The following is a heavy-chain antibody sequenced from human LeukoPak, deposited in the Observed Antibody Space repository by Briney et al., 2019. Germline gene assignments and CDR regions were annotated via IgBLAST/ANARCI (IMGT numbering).Heavy chain of an antibody. CDR2: IRKDGGAK. D-gene: IGHD3-22*01. CDR3: ASSHDSSGND. CDR1: GFPFNVQT. J-gene: IGHJ4*02. Sequence: GGSLRLSCAASGFPFNVQTMSWVRQAPGKGLDWVANIRKDGGAKFYAASVKGRFIISRDNAKNSLYLQMNNQRDEDTAVYYCASSHDSSGNDWGQGTLVTV. V-gene: IGHV3-7*01.